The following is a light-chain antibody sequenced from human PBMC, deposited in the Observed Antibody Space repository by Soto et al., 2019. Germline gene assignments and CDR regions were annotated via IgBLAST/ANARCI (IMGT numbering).Light chain of an antibody. CDR1: QSVSSN. J-gene: IGKJ3*01. CDR3: KRRSNWGFT. V-gene: IGKV3-11*01. CDR2: DSS. Sequence: EIVLTQSPATLSLSPGERATLSCRASQSVSSNLDWYQQKPGQAPRLLIYDSSNRATGIPARFSGSGSGTDFTLTISSLEPEDFADYYCKRRSNWGFTFGPGTKVDIK.